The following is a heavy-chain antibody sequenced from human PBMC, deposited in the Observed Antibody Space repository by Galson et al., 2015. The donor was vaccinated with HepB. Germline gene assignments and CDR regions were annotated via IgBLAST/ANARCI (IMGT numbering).Heavy chain of an antibody. CDR2: ISPYNRHT. J-gene: IGHJ5*02. D-gene: IGHD2-15*01. CDR1: GYTFSTYS. CDR3: ARGALVVVVGATLKNWFDP. V-gene: IGHV1-18*01. Sequence: SVKASCKASGYTFSTYSITWVRQAPGQGLEWMGWISPYNRHTDYAQKFQGRVTMTTDTSTNAAYMELRSLRSDDTAVYYCARGALVVVVGATLKNWFDPWGQGTLVTVSS.